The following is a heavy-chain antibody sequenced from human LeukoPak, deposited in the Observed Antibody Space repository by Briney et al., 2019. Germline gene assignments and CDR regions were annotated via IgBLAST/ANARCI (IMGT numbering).Heavy chain of an antibody. CDR2: ISSSGSTI. J-gene: IGHJ5*02. Sequence: GGSLRLSCAASGFTFSSYEMNWVRQAPGKGLEWVSYISSSGSTIYYADSVKGRFTISRDNAKNSLYLQMNSLRAEDTAVYYCAREGSIAPATYNWFDPWGQGTLVTVSS. CDR1: GFTFSSYE. V-gene: IGHV3-48*03. CDR3: AREGSIAPATYNWFDP. D-gene: IGHD6-6*01.